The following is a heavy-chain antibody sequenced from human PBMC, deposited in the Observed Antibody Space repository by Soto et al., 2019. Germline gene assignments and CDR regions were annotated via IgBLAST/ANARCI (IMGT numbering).Heavy chain of an antibody. Sequence: TLSLTCTVSGGSVSSGGYYWSWIRQHPGKGLEWIGYIYYSGSTYYNPSLKSRVTISVDTSKNQFSLKLSSVTAADTAVYYCARVVGDYYDSSGYPRGVYFDYWGQGTLVTVSS. CDR2: IYYSGST. V-gene: IGHV4-31*03. J-gene: IGHJ4*02. D-gene: IGHD3-22*01. CDR1: GGSVSSGGYY. CDR3: ARVVGDYYDSSGYPRGVYFDY.